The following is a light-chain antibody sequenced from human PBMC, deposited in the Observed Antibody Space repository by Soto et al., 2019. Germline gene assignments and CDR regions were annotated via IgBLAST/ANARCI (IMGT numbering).Light chain of an antibody. V-gene: IGKV3-20*01. CDR3: QQYGSSHT. CDR2: GAS. J-gene: IGKJ5*01. CDR1: QSVSSSY. Sequence: EIVLTQSPATLSLSPGERATLSCRASQSVSSSYLAWYQQKPGQAPRLLIYGASSRATGIPDRFSGSGSGTDFTLTISRLEPEGFAVYYCQQYGSSHTFGQGTRLEIK.